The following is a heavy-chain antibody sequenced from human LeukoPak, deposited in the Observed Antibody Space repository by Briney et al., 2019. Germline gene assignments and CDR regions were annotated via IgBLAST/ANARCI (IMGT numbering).Heavy chain of an antibody. CDR2: ISSSSSYT. J-gene: IGHJ4*02. D-gene: IGHD2-15*01. Sequence: GGSLRLSCEASGFTFSDYYMSWIRQAPGKGLEWVSYISSSSSYTNYADSVKGRFTISRDNAKNSLYLQMNSLRAEDTAVYYCARVPRVGDYVDYWGQGTLVTVSS. CDR3: ARVPRVGDYVDY. CDR1: GFTFSDYY. V-gene: IGHV3-11*05.